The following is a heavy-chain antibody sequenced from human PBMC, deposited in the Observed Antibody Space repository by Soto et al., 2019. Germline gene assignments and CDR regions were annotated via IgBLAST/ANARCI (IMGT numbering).Heavy chain of an antibody. Sequence: QGQLVQSGPKVKKPGASVKVSCKASGYTFSRYGISWVRQAPGQGLEWMGWISGYNGDTKYAQKGQGRGTMNIDTSAYTVYMELRSLTSDDSAIYYCSKDGHHPSSYYGMDVWGQGTTVTVSS. CDR3: SKDGHHPSSYYGMDV. CDR1: GYTFSRYG. J-gene: IGHJ6*02. V-gene: IGHV1-18*01. CDR2: ISGYNGDT.